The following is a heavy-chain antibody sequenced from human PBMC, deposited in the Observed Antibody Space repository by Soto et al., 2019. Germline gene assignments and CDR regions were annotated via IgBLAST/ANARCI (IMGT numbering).Heavy chain of an antibody. Sequence: SETLSLTCTVSGGSISSYYWSWIRQPPGKGLEWIGYIYYSGSTNYNPSLKSRVTISVDTSKNQFSLKLSSVTAADTAVYYCASGYDDGYYYYGMDVWGQGTTVTVSS. D-gene: IGHD5-12*01. CDR1: GGSISSYY. CDR2: IYYSGST. CDR3: ASGYDDGYYYYGMDV. J-gene: IGHJ6*02. V-gene: IGHV4-59*01.